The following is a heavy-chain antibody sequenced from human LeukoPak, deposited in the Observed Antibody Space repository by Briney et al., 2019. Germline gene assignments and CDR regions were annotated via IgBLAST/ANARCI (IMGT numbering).Heavy chain of an antibody. Sequence: GGSLRLSCAASGFTFSNYWMSWVRQAPGKGLEWVANVKQDGSEIYYVDSVKGRFTISRDNADNSPYLQMNSLRAEDTAVYYCARESTYSYAYALDYWGQGTLVTVSS. V-gene: IGHV3-7*01. CDR2: VKQDGSEI. J-gene: IGHJ4*02. CDR1: GFTFSNYW. D-gene: IGHD5-18*01. CDR3: ARESTYSYAYALDY.